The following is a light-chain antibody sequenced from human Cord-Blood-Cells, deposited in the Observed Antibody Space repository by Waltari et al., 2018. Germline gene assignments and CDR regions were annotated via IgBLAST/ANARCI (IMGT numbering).Light chain of an antibody. V-gene: IGLV3-1*01. CDR2: QDS. CDR3: QAWDSSTWV. CDR1: KLGDKY. Sequence: SYELTQPPSVSVSPGQTASITCSGDKLGDKYACWYQQKPGQSPVLVIYQDSKRPSGIPERVSGSNSGNTATLTISGTQAIDEADYYCQAWDSSTWVFGGGTKLTVL. J-gene: IGLJ3*02.